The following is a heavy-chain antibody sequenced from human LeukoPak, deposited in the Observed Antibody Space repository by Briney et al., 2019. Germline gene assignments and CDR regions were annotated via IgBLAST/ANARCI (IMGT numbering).Heavy chain of an antibody. CDR3: ARGTPNDYGDYSDF. CDR1: GFTFSSYW. D-gene: IGHD4-17*01. V-gene: IGHV3-7*03. CDR2: IEQDGSDK. Sequence: GGSLRLSCAASGFTFSSYWMSWVRQAPGKGLEWVANIEQDGSDKYYVDSVKGRFTISRDNAKSSLYLQMNSLRTEDTAVYSCARGTPNDYGDYSDFWGQGTLVTVSS. J-gene: IGHJ4*02.